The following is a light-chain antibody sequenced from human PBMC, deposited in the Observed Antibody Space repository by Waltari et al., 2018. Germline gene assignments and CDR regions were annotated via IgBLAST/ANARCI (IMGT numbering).Light chain of an antibody. Sequence: DIQMTQSPSSLSASVGDRVTITCRASQSIGSYLKWYQQKPGKVPKLLIFAASSLQSGVPSRFSCSGSGTDFTLTIRSLTSEDFATYYCQQSFSVPWTFGQGTKVEIK. CDR1: QSIGSY. J-gene: IGKJ1*01. CDR3: QQSFSVPWT. V-gene: IGKV1-39*01. CDR2: AAS.